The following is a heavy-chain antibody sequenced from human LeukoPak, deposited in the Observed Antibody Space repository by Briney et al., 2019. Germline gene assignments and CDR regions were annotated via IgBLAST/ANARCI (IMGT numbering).Heavy chain of an antibody. CDR3: ARHRSSSSWYGHYYYMDV. Sequence: GESLKISCKGSGYSFTSYWIGWVRQMLGKGLEWMGIIYPGDSDTRYSPSFQGQVTISADKSISTAYLQWSSLKASDTAMYYCARHRSSSSWYGHYYYMDVWGKGTTVTISS. CDR2: IYPGDSDT. V-gene: IGHV5-51*01. CDR1: GYSFTSYW. D-gene: IGHD6-13*01. J-gene: IGHJ6*03.